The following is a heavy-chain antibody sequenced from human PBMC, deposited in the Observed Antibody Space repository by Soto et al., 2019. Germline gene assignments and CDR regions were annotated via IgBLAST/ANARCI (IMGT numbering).Heavy chain of an antibody. CDR1: GASITSAGHY. Sequence: QVQLQESGPGPVKPSQTLSLTCTVSGASITSAGHYWSWVRQHSGKGLQWIGYVYHNGNTYYNPSLKSRVSISVDTSKDQFSLKLSSVTAADTAIYYCARDNPYMIWGQGTLVTVSS. J-gene: IGHJ4*02. D-gene: IGHD3-16*01. V-gene: IGHV4-31*03. CDR3: ARDNPYMI. CDR2: VYHNGNT.